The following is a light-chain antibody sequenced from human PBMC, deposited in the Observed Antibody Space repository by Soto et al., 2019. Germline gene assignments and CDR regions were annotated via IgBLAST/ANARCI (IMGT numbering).Light chain of an antibody. CDR2: DVS. Sequence: QSALTQPASVSGSPGQSITISCTGTSSDVGDNDSVSWYQQHPGKVPKLMIYDVSDRPSGVSNRFSGSKSGNTASLTISGLQAEDEAEYYCSSYTSSSTLVFGTGPKVTVL. CDR3: SSYTSSSTLV. CDR1: SSDVGDNDS. V-gene: IGLV2-14*01. J-gene: IGLJ1*01.